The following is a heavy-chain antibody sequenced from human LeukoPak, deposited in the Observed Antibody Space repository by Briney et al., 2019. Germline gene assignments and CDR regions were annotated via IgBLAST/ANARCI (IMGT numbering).Heavy chain of an antibody. CDR2: IFYSGST. CDR3: ASDNQRVGVSF. Sequence: PSETLSLTCTVSGGSIGSSNYYWGWIRQPPGKGLEWIGSIFYSGSTYYSPSLKSRVSISIDTSKDQFSLKLSSVTTADTAVYYCASDNQRVGVSFWGQGTLVIVSS. J-gene: IGHJ4*02. D-gene: IGHD3-10*01. V-gene: IGHV4-39*01. CDR1: GGSIGSSNYY.